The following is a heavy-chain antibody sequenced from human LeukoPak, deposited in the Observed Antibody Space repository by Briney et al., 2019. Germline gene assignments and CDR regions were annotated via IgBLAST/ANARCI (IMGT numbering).Heavy chain of an antibody. J-gene: IGHJ4*02. V-gene: IGHV3-48*01. CDR1: GFTFSSYS. CDR2: ISSSSSTI. Sequence: GGSLRLSCAASGFTFSSYSMNWVRQAPGKGLEWISYISSSSSTIYYPDSVKGRFTISRDNAKNSLYLQMNSLRAEDTAVYYCATGYSGYDYHFDYWGQGTLVTVSS. D-gene: IGHD5-12*01. CDR3: ATGYSGYDYHFDY.